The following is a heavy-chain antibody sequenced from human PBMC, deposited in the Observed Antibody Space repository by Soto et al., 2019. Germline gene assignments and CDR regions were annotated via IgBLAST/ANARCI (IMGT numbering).Heavy chain of an antibody. J-gene: IGHJ4*02. V-gene: IGHV4-59*08. CDR2: IYYSGST. D-gene: IGHD1-1*01. Sequence: QVQLQESGPGLVKPSETLSLTCTVSGGSISSYYWSWIRQPPGKGLEWIGYIYYSGSTNYNPSLKSRVTISVDTSKNQLSLNLNSVTAADTAVYYCARRYGYCFDYCGQGTLVTVSS. CDR1: GGSISSYY. CDR3: ARRYGYCFDY.